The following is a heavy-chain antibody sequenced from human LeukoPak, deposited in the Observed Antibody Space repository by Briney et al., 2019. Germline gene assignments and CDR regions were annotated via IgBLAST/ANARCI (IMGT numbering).Heavy chain of an antibody. J-gene: IGHJ6*03. V-gene: IGHV1-8*03. Sequence: ASVKVSCKASGYTFTSYDINWVRQATGQGLEWMGWMNPNSGNTGYAQKFQGRVTITRNTSISTAYMELSSLRSEDTAVYYCARDGPAGTYTYHYYMDVWGKGTTVTVSS. CDR3: ARDGPAGTYTYHYYMDV. CDR1: GYTFTSYD. D-gene: IGHD6-13*01. CDR2: MNPNSGNT.